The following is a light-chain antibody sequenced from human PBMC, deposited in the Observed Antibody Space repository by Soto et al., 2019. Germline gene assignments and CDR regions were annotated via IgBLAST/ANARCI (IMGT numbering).Light chain of an antibody. CDR3: QQRSNWPPYS. Sequence: EIVLTQSPATLSLSPGAIATLSCRASQSVSSYLAWYQQKPGQAPRLLIYDASNRATGIPARFSGGGSGTDVTLTISSLEPEDFAVYYWQQRSNWPPYSFGQGTKLESK. CDR2: DAS. CDR1: QSVSSY. V-gene: IGKV3-11*01. J-gene: IGKJ2*01.